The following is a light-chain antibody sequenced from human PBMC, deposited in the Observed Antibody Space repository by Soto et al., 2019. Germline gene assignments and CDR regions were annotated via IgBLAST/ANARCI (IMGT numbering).Light chain of an antibody. V-gene: IGKV3-15*01. CDR1: QSVRSY. J-gene: IGKJ1*01. CDR2: GAS. Sequence: EFLLTQSPATLSLSPGESATLSCRASQSVRSYLAWYQQKPGQVPRLLIYGASNRATGVSARLSGSGSGTEFTLTISSMQSEDFAVYYCQQYHYWWTFGQGTKVDIK. CDR3: QQYHYWWT.